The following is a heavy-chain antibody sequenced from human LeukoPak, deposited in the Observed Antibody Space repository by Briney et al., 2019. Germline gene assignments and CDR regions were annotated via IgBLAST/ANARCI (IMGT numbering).Heavy chain of an antibody. CDR2: ISGSGGST. V-gene: IGHV3-23*01. Sequence: TGGSLRLSCAASGFTFSSYAMSWVRQAPGKGLEWVSAISGSGGSTYYADSVKGRFTISRDNSKNTLYLQMNSLRAEDTAVYYCARQLVLTYYYYGMDVWGQGTTVTVSS. D-gene: IGHD6-13*01. CDR3: ARQLVLTYYYYGMDV. J-gene: IGHJ6*02. CDR1: GFTFSSYA.